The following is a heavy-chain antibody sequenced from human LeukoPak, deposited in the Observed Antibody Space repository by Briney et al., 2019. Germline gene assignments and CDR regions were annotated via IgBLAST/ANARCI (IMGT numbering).Heavy chain of an antibody. CDR3: ARLMYSIAWSVDY. J-gene: IGHJ4*02. Sequence: GGSLRLSCAASGFTFNNYWMSWVRQAAGKGLEWVANIKQDGSEKYYVDSVKDRFTISRDNANNSLYLQMNSLRAEDTAVYYCARLMYSIAWSVDYWGQGTLVTVSS. D-gene: IGHD6-19*01. CDR2: IKQDGSEK. CDR1: GFTFNNYW. V-gene: IGHV3-7*01.